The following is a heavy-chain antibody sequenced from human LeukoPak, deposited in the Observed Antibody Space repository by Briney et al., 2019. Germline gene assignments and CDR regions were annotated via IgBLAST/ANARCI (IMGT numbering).Heavy chain of an antibody. CDR3: ARHGSGYYFFDY. V-gene: IGHV4-39*01. J-gene: IGHJ4*02. CDR1: GGSISNSGCS. D-gene: IGHD3-3*01. CDR2: IFYSGST. Sequence: SETLSLTCTVSGGSISNSGCSWGWIRQPPGRGLEWIGYIFYSGSTNYNPSLKSRVTISVDTSKNQFSLKLSSVTAADTAVYYCARHGSGYYFFDYWGQGTLVTVSS.